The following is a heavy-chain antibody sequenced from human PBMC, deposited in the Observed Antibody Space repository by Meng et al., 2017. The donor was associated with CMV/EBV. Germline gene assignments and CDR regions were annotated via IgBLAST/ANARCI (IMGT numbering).Heavy chain of an antibody. CDR1: GFTFSSYS. D-gene: IGHD5-18*01. CDR3: ARGWLRARIDY. V-gene: IGHV3-30*03. CDR2: ISYDGSNK. J-gene: IGHJ4*02. Sequence: GESLKISCAASGFTFSSYSMNWVRQAPGKGLEWVAVISYDGSNKYYADSVKGRFTISRDNSKNTLYLQMNSLRAEDTAVYYCARGWLRARIDYWGQGTLVTVSS.